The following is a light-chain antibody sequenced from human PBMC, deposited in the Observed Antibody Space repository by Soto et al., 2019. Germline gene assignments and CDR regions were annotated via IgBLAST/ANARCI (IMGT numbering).Light chain of an antibody. CDR2: EVN. Sequence: QSVLTQPASVSGSPGQSITISCTASSSHIGSSNLVSWYQQYPGKAPKLIIYEVNKRPSGVPDRFSGSKAGNTASLTVSGLQTEDEADYYCSSYAYSNSLFQSMVFGGGTKVTVL. CDR3: SSYAYSNSLFQSMV. V-gene: IGLV2-14*02. CDR1: SSHIGSSNL. J-gene: IGLJ2*01.